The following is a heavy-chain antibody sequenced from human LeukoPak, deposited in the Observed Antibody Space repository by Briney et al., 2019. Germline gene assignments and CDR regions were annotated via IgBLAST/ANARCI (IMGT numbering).Heavy chain of an antibody. V-gene: IGHV4-61*02. D-gene: IGHD3-22*01. CDR2: IYTSGST. Sequence: PSQTLSLTCTVSGGSISSGSYYWSWIRQPAGKGLEWIGRIYTSGSTNYSPSLKSRVTISVDTSKNQFSLKLSSVTAADTAVYYCATGWVITGENWGQGTLVTVSS. J-gene: IGHJ4*02. CDR3: ATGWVITGEN. CDR1: GGSISSGSYY.